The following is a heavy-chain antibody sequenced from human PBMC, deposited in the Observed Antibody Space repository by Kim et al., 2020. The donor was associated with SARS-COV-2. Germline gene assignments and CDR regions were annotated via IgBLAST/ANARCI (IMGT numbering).Heavy chain of an antibody. CDR1: GFTFSSYG. Sequence: GGSLRLSCAASGFTFSSYGMHWVRQAPGKGLEWVAVIWYDGSNKYYADSVKGRFTISRDNSKNTLYLQMNSLRAEDTAVNYCAREYEPIAAAGRSYYGMDVWGQGTTVTVSS. CDR2: IWYDGSNK. D-gene: IGHD6-13*01. V-gene: IGHV3-33*01. CDR3: AREYEPIAAAGRSYYGMDV. J-gene: IGHJ6*02.